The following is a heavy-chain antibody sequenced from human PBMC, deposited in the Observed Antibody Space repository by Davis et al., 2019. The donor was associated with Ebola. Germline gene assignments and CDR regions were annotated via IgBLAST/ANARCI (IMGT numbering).Heavy chain of an antibody. CDR1: GFTFSSYW. V-gene: IGHV3-7*03. CDR3: AKRHYYYYMDV. J-gene: IGHJ6*03. Sequence: PGGSLRLSYAASGFTFSSYWMSWVRQAPGKGLEWVANIKQDGSEKYYVDSVKGRFTISRDNAKNSLYLQMNSLRAEDTAVYYCAKRHYYYYMDVWGKGTTVTVSS. CDR2: IKQDGSEK.